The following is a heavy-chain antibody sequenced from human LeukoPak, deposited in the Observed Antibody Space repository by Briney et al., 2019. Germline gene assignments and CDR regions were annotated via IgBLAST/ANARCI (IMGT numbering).Heavy chain of an antibody. CDR2: ITGSGGAT. CDR1: GFNFRSYA. J-gene: IGHJ4*02. CDR3: AKDLIRLRDSSGWSESDY. D-gene: IGHD6-19*01. Sequence: PGGSLRLSCAASGFNFRSYAMSWVRQAPGKGLEWVSGITGSGGATYYADPVKGRFTISRDNSKNTLYLQVDTLRAEDTAVYYCAKDLIRLRDSSGWSESDYWGQGTLVTVSS. V-gene: IGHV3-23*01.